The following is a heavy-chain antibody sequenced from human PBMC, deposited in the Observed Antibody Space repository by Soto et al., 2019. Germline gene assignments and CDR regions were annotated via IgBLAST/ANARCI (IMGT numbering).Heavy chain of an antibody. J-gene: IGHJ4*02. V-gene: IGHV3-7*01. CDR3: ARVIVVVVAPKPRKQQHFDY. Sequence: GGSLRLSCAPSGFTFSSYWMSWVRQAPGKGLEWVANIKQDGSEKYYVDSVKGRFTISRDNAKNSLYLQMNSLRAEDTAVYYCARVIVVVVAPKPRKQQHFDYWGQGTLVTVSS. D-gene: IGHD2-15*01. CDR2: IKQDGSEK. CDR1: GFTFSSYW.